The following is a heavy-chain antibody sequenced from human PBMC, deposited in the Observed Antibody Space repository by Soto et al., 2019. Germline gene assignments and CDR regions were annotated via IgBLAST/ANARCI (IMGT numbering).Heavy chain of an antibody. J-gene: IGHJ6*02. CDR3: VRERGLSSFYGMDV. CDR2: ITSSSGHI. Sequence: GGSLRLSCEASGFTLATYTMNWVRQASGKGLEWVSSITSSSGHIYYADSVKGRFTISRDNARNSLYLQMNSLRAEDTAVYYCVRERGLSSFYGMDVWGQGTTVTVSS. CDR1: GFTLATYT. D-gene: IGHD3-10*01. V-gene: IGHV3-21*01.